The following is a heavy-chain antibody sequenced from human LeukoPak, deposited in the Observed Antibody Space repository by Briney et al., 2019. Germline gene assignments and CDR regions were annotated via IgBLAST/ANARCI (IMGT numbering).Heavy chain of an antibody. V-gene: IGHV3-23*01. CDR2: ISGSGGST. J-gene: IGHJ4*02. CDR3: AKDGKRYSSSATFDY. CDR1: GFTFSSYA. D-gene: IGHD6-13*01. Sequence: GSLRLSCAASGFTFSSYAMSWVRQAPGKGLGWVSAISGSGGSTYYADSVKGRFTISRDNSKNTLYLQMNSLRAEDTAVYYCAKDGKRYSSSATFDYWGQGTLVTVSS.